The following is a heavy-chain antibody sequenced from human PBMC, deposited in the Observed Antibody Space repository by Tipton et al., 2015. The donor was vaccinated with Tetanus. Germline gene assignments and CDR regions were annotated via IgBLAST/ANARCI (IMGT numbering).Heavy chain of an antibody. J-gene: IGHJ5*02. V-gene: IGHV2-70*04. Sequence: LVKPTQTPTLTCTFSGFSLSTSGMRVSWIRQPPGKALEWLARIDWDDDKFYSTSLQTRLTISKDTSKNQVVLTMTNMDPVDTATYYCARDMDGSVGATLGRGSNWFDPWGQGTLVTVSS. D-gene: IGHD1-26*01. CDR3: ARDMDGSVGATLGRGSNWFDP. CDR1: GFSLSTSGMR. CDR2: IDWDDDK.